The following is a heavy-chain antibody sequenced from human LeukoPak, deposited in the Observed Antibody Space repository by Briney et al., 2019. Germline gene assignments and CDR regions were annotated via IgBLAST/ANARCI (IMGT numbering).Heavy chain of an antibody. CDR2: IIPIFGTA. CDR3: ATYCSGGSGYSHTKYFQH. Sequence: SVKVSCKASGGTFSSYAISWVRQTPGQGLEWMGGIIPIFGTANYAQKFQGRVTITADESTSTAYMEMSSLRSEDTAVYYCATYCSGGSGYSHTKYFQHWGQGTLVTVSS. CDR1: GGTFSSYA. V-gene: IGHV1-69*13. J-gene: IGHJ1*01. D-gene: IGHD2-15*01.